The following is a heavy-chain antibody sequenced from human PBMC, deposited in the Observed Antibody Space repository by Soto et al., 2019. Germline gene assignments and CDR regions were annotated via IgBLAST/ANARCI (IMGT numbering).Heavy chain of an antibody. V-gene: IGHV3-48*01. CDR1: GFTFSSYS. Sequence: GGSLRLSCAASGFTFSSYSMNWVRQAPGKGLEWVSYISSSSSTIYYADSVKGRFTISRDNAKNSLYLQMNSLRAEDTAVYYCARVEKGLLWFGELSGSWGQGTLVTVSS. D-gene: IGHD3-10*01. CDR3: ARVEKGLLWFGELSGS. J-gene: IGHJ5*02. CDR2: ISSSSSTI.